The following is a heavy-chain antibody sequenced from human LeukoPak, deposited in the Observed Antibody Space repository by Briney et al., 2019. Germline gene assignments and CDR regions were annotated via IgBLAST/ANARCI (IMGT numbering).Heavy chain of an antibody. Sequence: SQTLSLTCAISGDSVSSNSAAWHWIRQSPSRGLEWLGRTYYKSKWYNDYAASVKSRITINPDTSENQFSLLLNSVAPEDTAVYYCARDGVYYDSSGRFDYWGQGTLVTVSS. J-gene: IGHJ4*02. D-gene: IGHD3-22*01. CDR3: ARDGVYYDSSGRFDY. CDR2: TYYKSKWYN. V-gene: IGHV6-1*01. CDR1: GDSVSSNSAA.